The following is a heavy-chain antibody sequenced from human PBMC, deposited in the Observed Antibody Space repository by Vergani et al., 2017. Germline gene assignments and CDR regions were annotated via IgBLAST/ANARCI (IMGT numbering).Heavy chain of an antibody. V-gene: IGHV4-4*03. CDR1: GGSISSSNW. CDR3: ARALKLRYAPFGDYYYYGMDV. J-gene: IGHJ6*02. D-gene: IGHD3-9*01. CDR2: IYHSGST. Sequence: QVQLQESGPGLVKPPGTLSLTCAVSGGSISSSNWWSWVRQPTGKGLQWIGEIYHSGSTNYNPSLKSRCTISVDKSKNQFSLKLSSVTAAYTAVYYCARALKLRYAPFGDYYYYGMDVWGQGTTVTVSS.